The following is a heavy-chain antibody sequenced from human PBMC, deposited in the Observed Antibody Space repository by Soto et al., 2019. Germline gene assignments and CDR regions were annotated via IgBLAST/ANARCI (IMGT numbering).Heavy chain of an antibody. CDR1: GYTFTSYG. CDR3: ARDTKGRFLEWSKADDAFDI. Sequence: ASVKVSCKASGYTFTSYGISWVRQAPGQGLEWMGWISAYNGNTNYAQKLQGRVTMTTDTSTSTAYMELRSLRSDDTAVYYCARDTKGRFLEWSKADDAFDIWGQGTMVTVSS. CDR2: ISAYNGNT. V-gene: IGHV1-18*01. D-gene: IGHD3-3*01. J-gene: IGHJ3*02.